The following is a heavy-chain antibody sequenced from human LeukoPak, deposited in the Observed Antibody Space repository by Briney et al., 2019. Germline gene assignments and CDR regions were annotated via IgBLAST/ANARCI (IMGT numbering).Heavy chain of an antibody. CDR1: GFTFRNYW. J-gene: IGHJ4*02. CDR3: ASSIVVRPALDY. V-gene: IGHV3-74*01. Sequence: GGSLRLSCAASGFTFRNYWMHWVRQAPGKGLVWVSRINGDGSSTSYADSVKGRFTISRDNAKNTLYLQMNSLRVEDTAVYYCASSIVVRPALDYWGQGTLVTVSS. D-gene: IGHD6-6*01. CDR2: INGDGSST.